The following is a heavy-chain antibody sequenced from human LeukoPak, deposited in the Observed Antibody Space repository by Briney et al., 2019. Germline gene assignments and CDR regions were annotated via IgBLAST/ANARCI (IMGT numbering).Heavy chain of an antibody. CDR3: ARSQGTSVYSSSPRLYYFDY. CDR1: GYSFTSYW. CDR2: IYPGDSDT. J-gene: IGHJ4*02. Sequence: GESLKISCKGSGYSFTSYWIGWVRQMPGKGLEWMGIIYPGDSDTRYSPSFQGQVTISADKSISTAYLQWSSLKASDTAMYYCARSQGTSVYSSSPRLYYFDYWGQGTLVTVSS. V-gene: IGHV5-51*01. D-gene: IGHD6-6*01.